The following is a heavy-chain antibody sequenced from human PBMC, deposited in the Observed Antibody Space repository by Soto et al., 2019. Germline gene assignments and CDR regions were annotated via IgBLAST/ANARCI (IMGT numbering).Heavy chain of an antibody. Sequence: GGSLRLSCAASGFTFSSYGMHWVRQAPGKGLEWVAVISYDGSNKYYADSVKGRFTISRDNSKNTLYLQMNSLRAEDTSVYYCAKDRGRSWYYYYYGMDVWGPGTTLTV. V-gene: IGHV3-30*18. CDR1: GFTFSSYG. J-gene: IGHJ6*02. D-gene: IGHD6-13*01. CDR2: ISYDGSNK. CDR3: AKDRGRSWYYYYYGMDV.